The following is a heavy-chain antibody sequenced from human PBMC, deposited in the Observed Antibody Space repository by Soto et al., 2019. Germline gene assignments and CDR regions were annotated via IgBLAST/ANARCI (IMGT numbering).Heavy chain of an antibody. CDR2: IVVGSCNT. V-gene: IGHV1-58*02. CDR1: GFTFTSSA. D-gene: IGHD1-26*01. CDR3: AAAEGGSYNLDY. Sequence: QMRLVQSGPEVKKPRTSVKVSCKASGFTFTSSAMQCVRQARGQRLAWIGWIVVGSCNTNYAKKFQERVTITRHMSTSTAYMDASSLRAEDTAADYGAAAEGGSYNLDYWGQGTLVIVSS. J-gene: IGHJ4*01.